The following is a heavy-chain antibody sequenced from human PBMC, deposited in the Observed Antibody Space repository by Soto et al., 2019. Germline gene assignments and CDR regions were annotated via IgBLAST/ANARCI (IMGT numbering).Heavy chain of an antibody. Sequence: PSETLSLTCIVSGGSISNYYWSWIRQPPGKGLEWIGYIYYSGSTNYNPSLTSRVTISVDTSKNQLSLKLSSVTAADTAVYYCARHRYSYGVYYFDYWGQGTLVTVSS. D-gene: IGHD5-18*01. CDR3: ARHRYSYGVYYFDY. J-gene: IGHJ4*02. CDR2: IYYSGST. V-gene: IGHV4-59*08. CDR1: GGSISNYY.